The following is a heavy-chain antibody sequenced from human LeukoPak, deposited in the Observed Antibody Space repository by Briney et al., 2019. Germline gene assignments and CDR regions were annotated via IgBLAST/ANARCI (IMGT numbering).Heavy chain of an antibody. V-gene: IGHV4-39*01. CDR3: VRNPSLHIVVVTAIDY. CDR2: IYYSGST. J-gene: IGHJ4*02. CDR1: GGSISSSSYY. D-gene: IGHD2-21*02. Sequence: SETLSLTCTVSGGSISSSSYYWGWIRQPPGKGLEWIGNIYYSGSTYYNPSLKSRVTISVDTSKNQFSLKLSSVTAADTAVYYCVRNPSLHIVVVTAIDYWGQGTLVTVSS.